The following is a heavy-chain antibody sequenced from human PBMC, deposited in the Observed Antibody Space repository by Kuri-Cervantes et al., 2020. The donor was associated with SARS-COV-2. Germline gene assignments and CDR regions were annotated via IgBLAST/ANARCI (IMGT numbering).Heavy chain of an antibody. CDR1: GFTFSSYS. CDR2: ISSSSSTT. Sequence: GGSLRLSCAASGFTFSSYSMNWVRQAPGKGLEWVSYISSSSSTTYYADSVKGRFTISRDNAKNSLYLQMNSLRDEDTAVYYCARYRIQLWEDYYYYYGMDVWGQGTTVTVSS. CDR3: ARYRIQLWEDYYYYYGMDV. V-gene: IGHV3-48*02. J-gene: IGHJ6*02. D-gene: IGHD5-18*01.